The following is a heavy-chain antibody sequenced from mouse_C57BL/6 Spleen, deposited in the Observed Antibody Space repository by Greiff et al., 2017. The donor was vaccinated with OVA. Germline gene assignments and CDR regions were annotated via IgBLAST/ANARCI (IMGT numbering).Heavy chain of an antibody. CDR3: ARYITTVPYYYAMDY. CDR1: GFSLTSYG. CDR2: IWSGGST. D-gene: IGHD1-1*01. V-gene: IGHV2-2*01. Sequence: VMLVESGPGLVQPSQSLSITCTVSGFSLTSYGVHWVRQSPGKGLEWLGVIWSGGSTDYNAAFISRLSISKDNSKSQVFFKMNSLQADDTAIYYCARYITTVPYYYAMDYWGQGTSVTVSS. J-gene: IGHJ4*01.